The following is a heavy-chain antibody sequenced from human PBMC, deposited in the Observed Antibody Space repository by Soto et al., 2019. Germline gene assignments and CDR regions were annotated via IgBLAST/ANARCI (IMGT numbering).Heavy chain of an antibody. D-gene: IGHD4-17*01. CDR1: GGSISSSSYY. V-gene: IGHV4-39*01. CDR2: IYYSGST. Sequence: PSETLSLTCTVSGGSISSSSYYWGWIRQPPGKGLEWIGSIYYSGSTYYNPSLKSRVTISVDTSKNQFSLKLSFVTAADTAVYYCARHRPADYGDYPNWFDPWGQGTLVTVSS. CDR3: ARHRPADYGDYPNWFDP. J-gene: IGHJ5*02.